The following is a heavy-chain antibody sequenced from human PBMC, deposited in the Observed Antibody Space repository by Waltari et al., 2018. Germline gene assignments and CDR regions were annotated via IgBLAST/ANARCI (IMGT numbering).Heavy chain of an antibody. CDR1: GRTLSNYW. D-gene: IGHD3-22*01. V-gene: IGHV3-7*01. CDR3: ARDQWFGFDI. CDR2: IKTDGGEE. Sequence: EVQLVVFGGGLVQPGGSRGLRCGDFGRTLSNYWLSGLRQAPGKGREWMANIKTDGGEEYYVDSVRGRFTISRDNAKNLLFLQMNSLRPEDTAVYYCARDQWFGFDIWGQGTMVTVSS. J-gene: IGHJ3*02.